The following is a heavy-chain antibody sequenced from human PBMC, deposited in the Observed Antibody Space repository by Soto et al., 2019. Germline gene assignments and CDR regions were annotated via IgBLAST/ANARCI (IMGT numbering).Heavy chain of an antibody. CDR2: IYPGDSDT. CDR1: GYSFTSYK. Sequence: GESLKISCKGSGYSFTSYKIGWVRQVAGKGLEWMGIIYPGDSDTRYSPSFQGQVTISADKSTSTAYLQWSSLKASDTAMYYCARHATYYDILSGYYFDYWGQGTLVTVSS. V-gene: IGHV5-51*01. CDR3: ARHATYYDILSGYYFDY. J-gene: IGHJ4*02. D-gene: IGHD3-9*01.